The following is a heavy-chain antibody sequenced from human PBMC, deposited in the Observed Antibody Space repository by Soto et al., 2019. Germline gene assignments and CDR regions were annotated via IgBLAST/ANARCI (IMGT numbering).Heavy chain of an antibody. D-gene: IGHD2-2*01. CDR3: ARGGGDIVVVPAAITYYYGMDV. CDR1: RFTFSSYW. Sequence: EVQLVEPGGGLVQPGGSLRLSCAASRFTFSSYWMSWVRQAPGKGLEWVANIKQDGSEKYYVDSVKGRFTISRDNAKNSLYLQMNSLRAEDTAVYYCARGGGDIVVVPAAITYYYGMDVWGQGTTVTVSS. CDR2: IKQDGSEK. J-gene: IGHJ6*02. V-gene: IGHV3-7*01.